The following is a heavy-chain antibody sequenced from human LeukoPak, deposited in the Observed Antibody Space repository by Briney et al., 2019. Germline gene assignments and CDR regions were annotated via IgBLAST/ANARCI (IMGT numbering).Heavy chain of an antibody. V-gene: IGHV5-51*01. CDR3: ARLKRVLRGVFDY. CDR1: GYTFTSNW. D-gene: IGHD3-10*01. J-gene: IGHJ4*02. Sequence: GESLKISCKGSGYTFTSNWIGWVRQMPGKGLEWIGIIYPGDSEIRYSPSFQGQVTISADKSISTAYLQWNSLKTSDNAMYYCARLKRVLRGVFDYWGQGTLVTVS. CDR2: IYPGDSEI.